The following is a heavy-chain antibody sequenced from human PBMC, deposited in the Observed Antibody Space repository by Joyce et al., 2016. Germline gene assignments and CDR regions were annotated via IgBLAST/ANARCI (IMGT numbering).Heavy chain of an antibody. CDR3: ARSSYTNGIFDY. V-gene: IGHV3-21*01. CDR1: GFPFSSYS. D-gene: IGHD2-8*01. CDR2: LSSSSSYI. J-gene: IGHJ4*02. Sequence: EVQLVESGGGLVKPGGSLRLSCAASGFPFSSYSMSWVRQATGKGLEWVSSLSSSSSYIKYTDSVKGRFTISRDNAKNSLYLQMNSLRVEDTAVYYCARSSYTNGIFDYWGQGTLVTVSS.